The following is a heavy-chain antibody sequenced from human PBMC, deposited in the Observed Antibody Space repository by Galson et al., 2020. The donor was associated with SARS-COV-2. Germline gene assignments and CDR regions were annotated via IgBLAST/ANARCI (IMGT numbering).Heavy chain of an antibody. CDR3: ARRWELLGDYYGMDV. D-gene: IGHD1-26*01. J-gene: IGHJ6*02. CDR2: ISAYNGNT. Sequence: ASVKVSCKASGYTFTSYGISWVRQAPGQGLEWMGWISAYNGNTNYAQKLQGRVTMTTDTSTSTAYMELRGLGSDDTAVYYCARRWELLGDYYGMDVWGQGTTVTVSS. CDR1: GYTFTSYG. V-gene: IGHV1-18*01.